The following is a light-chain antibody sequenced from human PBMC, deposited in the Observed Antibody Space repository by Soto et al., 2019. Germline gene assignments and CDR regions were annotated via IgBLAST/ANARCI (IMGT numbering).Light chain of an antibody. CDR2: ANN. Sequence: QSVLTQPPSVSGAPGQRVTISCAGSSSSIGAGYDVHWYQQLPGTAPKLLIYANNNQPAGVPDRFSGSKSGTSASLAITGLQAEDEGDYFCHSYDNSLSGWVFGGGTKLTVL. V-gene: IGLV1-40*01. CDR1: SSSIGAGYD. CDR3: HSYDNSLSGWV. J-gene: IGLJ3*02.